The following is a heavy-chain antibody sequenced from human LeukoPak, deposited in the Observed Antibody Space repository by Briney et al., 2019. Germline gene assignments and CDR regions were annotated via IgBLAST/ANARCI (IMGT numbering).Heavy chain of an antibody. CDR1: GFTFSSYA. D-gene: IGHD6-13*01. Sequence: PGGSLRLSCAASGFTFSSYAMSWVRQAPGKGLEGVSAISGSGGSTYYADSVKGRFTISRDNSKNTLYLQMNSLRAEDTAVYYCAKGNQYSSSLDYWGQGTLVTVSS. CDR2: ISGSGGST. J-gene: IGHJ4*02. CDR3: AKGNQYSSSLDY. V-gene: IGHV3-23*01.